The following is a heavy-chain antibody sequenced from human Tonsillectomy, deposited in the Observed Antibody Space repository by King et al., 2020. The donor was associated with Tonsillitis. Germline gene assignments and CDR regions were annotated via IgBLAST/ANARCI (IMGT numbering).Heavy chain of an antibody. V-gene: IGHV1-69*01. CDR3: ARDSGDYYERSGFWGHYSDH. CDR2: IIPILGTP. D-gene: IGHD3-22*01. Sequence: QLVQSGAEVKKPGSSVKVSCKASGGAFSSHAITWVRQAPGQRLEWMGGIIPILGTPVYAQRFQGRLTISADDSTTTAYMELARLRSEDTAVYYCARDSGDYYERSGFWGHYSDHWGQETLLTVPS. CDR1: GGAFSSHA. J-gene: IGHJ4*02.